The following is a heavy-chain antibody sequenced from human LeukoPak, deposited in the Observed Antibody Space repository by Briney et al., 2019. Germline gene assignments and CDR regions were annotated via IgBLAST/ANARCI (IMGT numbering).Heavy chain of an antibody. J-gene: IGHJ4*02. V-gene: IGHV3-48*03. CDR2: ISSSGSTI. CDR1: GFTFSSYE. Sequence: PGGSLRLSCAASGFTFSSYEMNWVRQAPGKGLEWVSYISSSGSTIYYADSEKGRFTISRDNAKNSLYLQMNSLRAEDTAVYYCARGGAVAGNNYWGQGTLVTVSS. CDR3: ARGGAVAGNNY. D-gene: IGHD6-19*01.